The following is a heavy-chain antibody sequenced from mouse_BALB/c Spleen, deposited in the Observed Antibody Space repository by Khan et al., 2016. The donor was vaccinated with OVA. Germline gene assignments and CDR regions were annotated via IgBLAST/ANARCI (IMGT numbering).Heavy chain of an antibody. CDR3: ARWFAY. CDR2: INYSGGT. J-gene: IGHJ3*01. Sequence: EVQLVESGPGLVKPSQSLSLTCTVTGYSITSDYAWNWIRQFPGNRLEWMGYINYSGGTSYLPSLKSRISITRDTSKNQFFLLLNSVTPEDSATYYCARWFAYWGQGTLVTVS. CDR1: GYSITSDYA. V-gene: IGHV3-2*02.